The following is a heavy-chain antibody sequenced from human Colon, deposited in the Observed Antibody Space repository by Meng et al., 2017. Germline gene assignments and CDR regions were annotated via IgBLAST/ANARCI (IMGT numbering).Heavy chain of an antibody. Sequence: VQLQEPGQGLVRPSRTLSLTCTVSGASVSSDSHYWSWIRQSPGKGLEWIGYIYYTGNTNYNPSLASRVSMSLDTSKNHFSLHLTSVTAADTAIYYCARVNGDFDEAWFDPWGQGTLVTVSS. D-gene: IGHD4-17*01. J-gene: IGHJ5*02. CDR3: ARVNGDFDEAWFDP. CDR2: IYYTGNT. CDR1: GASVSSDSHY. V-gene: IGHV4-61*03.